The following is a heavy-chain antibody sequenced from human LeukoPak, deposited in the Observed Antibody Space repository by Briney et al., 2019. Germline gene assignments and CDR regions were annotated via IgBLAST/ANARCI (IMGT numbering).Heavy chain of an antibody. CDR1: GGSFSGYY. D-gene: IGHD3-10*01. CDR2: INHSGST. CDR3: ARVTAYYGSGISDY. V-gene: IGHV4-34*01. J-gene: IGHJ4*02. Sequence: PSETLSLTCAVYGGSFSGYYWSWIRQPPGKGLEWIGEINHSGSTNYNPSLKSRVTISIDTSKNQFSLKLTSVTAADTAVYYCARVTAYYGSGISDYWGQGTLVTVSS.